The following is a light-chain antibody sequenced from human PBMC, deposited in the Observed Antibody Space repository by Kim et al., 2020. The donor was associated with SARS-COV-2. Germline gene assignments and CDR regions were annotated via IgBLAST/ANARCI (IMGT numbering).Light chain of an antibody. V-gene: IGLV1-47*01. CDR2: RND. Sequence: GQGGTISCSGSTSNIGSTSVSWYQQLPGTAPKLLIYRNDQRPSGVPDRFSGSKSGTSASLAISGLRSEDEADYYCAAWDDSLSGRVFGGGTQLTVL. CDR3: AAWDDSLSGRV. J-gene: IGLJ3*02. CDR1: TSNIGSTS.